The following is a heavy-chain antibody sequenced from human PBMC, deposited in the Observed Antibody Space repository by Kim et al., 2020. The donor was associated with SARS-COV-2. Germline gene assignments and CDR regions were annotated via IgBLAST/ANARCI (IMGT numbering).Heavy chain of an antibody. Sequence: YPGETDTRDSPSFQGQVTISADKSISTAYLQWSSLKASDTAMYYCARIGDYWGQGTLVTVSS. CDR3: ARIGDY. CDR2: YPGETDT. V-gene: IGHV5-51*01. D-gene: IGHD2-15*01. J-gene: IGHJ4*02.